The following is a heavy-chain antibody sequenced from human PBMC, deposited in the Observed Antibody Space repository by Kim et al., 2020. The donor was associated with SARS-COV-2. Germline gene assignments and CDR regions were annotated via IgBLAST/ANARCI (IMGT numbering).Heavy chain of an antibody. D-gene: IGHD3-22*01. CDR2: INPSGGST. CDR1: GYTFTSYY. CDR3: ARGGYYDSSGYRGYFQH. V-gene: IGHV1-46*01. J-gene: IGHJ1*01. Sequence: ASVKVSCKASGYTFTSYYMHWVRQAPGQGLAWMGIINPSGGSTSYAQKSQGRVTMTRDTSTSTVYMELSSLRSEDTAVYYCARGGYYDSSGYRGYFQHWGQGTLVTVSS.